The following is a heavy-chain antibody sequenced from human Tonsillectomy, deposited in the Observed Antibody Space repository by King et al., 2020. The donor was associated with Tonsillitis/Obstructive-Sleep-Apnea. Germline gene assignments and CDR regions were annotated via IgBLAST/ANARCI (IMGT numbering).Heavy chain of an antibody. CDR2: IYYSWST. Sequence: VQLQESGPGLVKPSETLSLTCTVSGGSISSYYWSWIRPPPGKGLEWIGYIYYSWSTNYNPSLKSRVTISVDTSKTQFSLKLSSVTAADTAVYYCATMGIQRWLGAFDIWGQGTMVTVSS. CDR1: GGSISSYY. D-gene: IGHD5-18*01. V-gene: IGHV4-59*08. J-gene: IGHJ3*02. CDR3: ATMGIQRWLGAFDI.